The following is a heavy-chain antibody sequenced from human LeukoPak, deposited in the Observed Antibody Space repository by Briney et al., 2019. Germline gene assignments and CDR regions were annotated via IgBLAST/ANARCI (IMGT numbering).Heavy chain of an antibody. J-gene: IGHJ4*02. CDR2: IYYSGST. V-gene: IGHV4-39*01. D-gene: IGHD3-22*01. CDR3: ARSSYYYDSSGYYYNY. Sequence: SETLSLTCAVSGGSISSSSYYWGWIRQPPGKGLEWIGSIYYSGSTYYNPSLKSRVTISVDTSKNQFSLKLSSVTAADTAVYYCARSSYYYDSSGYYYNYWGQGTLVTVSS. CDR1: GGSISSSSYY.